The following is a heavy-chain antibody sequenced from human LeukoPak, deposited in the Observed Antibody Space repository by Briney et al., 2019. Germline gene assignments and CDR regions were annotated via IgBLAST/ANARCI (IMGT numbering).Heavy chain of an antibody. V-gene: IGHV3-30-3*01. CDR2: ISYDGSNK. CDR3: ARASDSSGWYPASY. D-gene: IGHD6-19*01. Sequence: GRSLRLSCAASGFTFSSYAMHWVRQAPGKGLEWVAVISYDGSNKYCADSVKGRFTISRDNSKNTLYLQMNSLRAEDTAVYYCARASDSSGWYPASYWGQGTLITVSS. CDR1: GFTFSSYA. J-gene: IGHJ4*02.